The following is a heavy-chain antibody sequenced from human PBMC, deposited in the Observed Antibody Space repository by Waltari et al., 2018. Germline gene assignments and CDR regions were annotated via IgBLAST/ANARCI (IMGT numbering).Heavy chain of an antibody. CDR2: ISSGGGPT. CDR3: AKDIVAAIWAFDH. V-gene: IGHV3-23*03. D-gene: IGHD5-12*01. J-gene: IGHJ4*02. Sequence: EVQLVESGGGLLHPGGSLRLSCAASGFTFSTYGMAWVRQAPGKGLEGGSGISSGGGPTYYADSVKGRFTISRDDSKNTLFLQMDSLRAEDTAIYYCAKDIVAAIWAFDHWGQGALVTVSS. CDR1: GFTFSTYG.